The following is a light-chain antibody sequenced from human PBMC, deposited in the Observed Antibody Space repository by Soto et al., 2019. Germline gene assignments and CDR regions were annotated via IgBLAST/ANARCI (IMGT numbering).Light chain of an antibody. CDR3: QQYNSWPQT. J-gene: IGKJ2*01. V-gene: IGKV3-15*01. CDR2: GAS. Sequence: EIVMTQSPATLSVSPGARATLSCRASQGVSSNLAWYQQKPGQAPRLLINGASTRATGIPSRFSGSGSGTEFTLTISSLQSEDFAVYYCQQYNSWPQTFGQGTKLDIK. CDR1: QGVSSN.